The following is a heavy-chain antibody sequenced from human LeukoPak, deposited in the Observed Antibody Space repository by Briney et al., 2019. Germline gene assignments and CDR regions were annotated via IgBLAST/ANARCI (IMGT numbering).Heavy chain of an antibody. D-gene: IGHD3-3*01. J-gene: IGHJ4*02. CDR1: GFTFSSYA. CDR3: AKEERSGYYGTN. Sequence: TGGSLRLSCAASGFTFSSYAMSWVRQAPGKGLEWVSAVSGSGGSTYYADSVKGRFTISRDNSKNTLYLQMNSLRAEDTAVYYCAKEERSGYYGTNWGQGTLVTVSS. V-gene: IGHV3-23*01. CDR2: VSGSGGST.